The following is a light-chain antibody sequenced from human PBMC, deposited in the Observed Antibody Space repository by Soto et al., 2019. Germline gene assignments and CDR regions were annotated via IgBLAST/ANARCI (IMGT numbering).Light chain of an antibody. CDR1: TSDIGGYNY. Sequence: QSALTQPPSASGSPGQSVAISCTGTTSDIGGYNYVSWYQQHTGKAPKLMIYEVNKRPSGVPDRFSGSKSGNTASLTVSGLQAEDEADYYCSSHGGNSPYVFGTGTKLTVL. CDR2: EVN. J-gene: IGLJ1*01. V-gene: IGLV2-8*01. CDR3: SSHGGNSPYV.